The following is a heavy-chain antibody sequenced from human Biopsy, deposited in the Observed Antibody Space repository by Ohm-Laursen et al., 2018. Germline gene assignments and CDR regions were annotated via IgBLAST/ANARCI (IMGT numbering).Heavy chain of an antibody. Sequence: GASVKVSCKVIGGTFSASGISWVRLAPGHGLEFVGGIIPIFQTTHYAQSFQGRVTIVADKSMSTAYMELSSLRSDDTAIYYCATVRGLVWFGELIAWGQGTLVTVSS. CDR3: ATVRGLVWFGELIA. CDR1: GGTFSASG. J-gene: IGHJ5*02. CDR2: IIPIFQTT. D-gene: IGHD3-10*01. V-gene: IGHV1-69*06.